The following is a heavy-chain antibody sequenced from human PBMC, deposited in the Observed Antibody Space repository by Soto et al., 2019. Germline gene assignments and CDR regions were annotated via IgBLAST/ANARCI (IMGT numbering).Heavy chain of an antibody. V-gene: IGHV3-33*01. D-gene: IGHD2-21*02. Sequence: PGGSLRLSCAASGFTFSSYGMHWVRQAPGKGLEWVAVIWYDRSNKYYADSVKGRFTISRDNSKNTLYLQMNSLRAEDTAVYYCACEGGGDCVGYWGQGTLVTVSS. J-gene: IGHJ4*02. CDR3: ACEGGGDCVGY. CDR1: GFTFSSYG. CDR2: IWYDRSNK.